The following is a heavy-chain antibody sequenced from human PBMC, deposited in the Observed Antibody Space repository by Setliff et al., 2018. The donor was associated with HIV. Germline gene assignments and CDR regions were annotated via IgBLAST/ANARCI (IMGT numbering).Heavy chain of an antibody. V-gene: IGHV3-49*04. CDR1: GFTLADYA. CDR3: ILLGMHGAFDI. CDR2: IRNIAYGESI. J-gene: IGHJ3*02. D-gene: IGHD7-27*01. Sequence: SLRLSCTASGFTLADYALSWVRQAPGKGLECVGFIRNIAYGESIEYAASVKDRFTISRDNSKNTLYLQMDSLSTEDTAVYYCILLGMHGAFDIWGQGTMVTVSS.